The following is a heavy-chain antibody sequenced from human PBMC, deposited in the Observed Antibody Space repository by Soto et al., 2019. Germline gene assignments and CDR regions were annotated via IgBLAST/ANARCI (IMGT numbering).Heavy chain of an antibody. V-gene: IGHV3-74*01. CDR1: GFIFSSYW. D-gene: IGHD3-22*01. CDR3: ARGDGDYYDGNGYLGRH. CDR2: INSDGSRT. J-gene: IGHJ4*02. Sequence: EVQLVESGGGIVQPGGSLRLSCAASGFIFSSYWMHWVRQAPGKGLVWVSRINSDGSRTSYADSAKGRFTISRDNAKNTVYLQMNRLRAEDTAVYYCARGDGDYYDGNGYLGRHWGQGTLVTVSS.